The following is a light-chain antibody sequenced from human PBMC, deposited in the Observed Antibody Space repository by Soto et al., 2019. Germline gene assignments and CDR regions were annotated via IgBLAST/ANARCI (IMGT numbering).Light chain of an antibody. V-gene: IGLV2-14*03. J-gene: IGLJ1*01. CDR2: HVS. CDR3: SSYTTSNTRQIV. Sequence: QSVLTQPASVSGSPGQSITISCTGTSSDVGGYNYVSWYQHHPGKAPNLMIFHVSNRPSGVSNRFSGAKSGNTASLTISGLQPEDEADYYCSSYTTSNTRQIVFGTGTKVTVL. CDR1: SSDVGGYNY.